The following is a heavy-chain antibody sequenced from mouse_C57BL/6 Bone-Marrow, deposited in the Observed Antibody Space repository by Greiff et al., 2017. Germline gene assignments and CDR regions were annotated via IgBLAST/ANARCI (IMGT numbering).Heavy chain of an antibody. J-gene: IGHJ1*03. CDR1: GFSFTSYG. D-gene: IGHD1-1*01. CDR3: ARKRTTVVANWYFDV. V-gene: IGHV2-2*01. Sequence: QVQLQQSGPGLVQPSQSLSITCTVSGFSFTSYGVHWVRQSPGKGLEWLGVIWSGGSTDYNAAFISRLSISKDNSKGQVSFKMNSLQADDTAIYYCARKRTTVVANWYFDVWGTGTTVTVSS. CDR2: IWSGGST.